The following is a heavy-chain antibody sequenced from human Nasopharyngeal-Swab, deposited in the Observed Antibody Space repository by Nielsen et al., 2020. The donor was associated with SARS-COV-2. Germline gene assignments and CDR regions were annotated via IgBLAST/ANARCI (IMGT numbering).Heavy chain of an antibody. D-gene: IGHD2-15*01. V-gene: IGHV4-34*01. Sequence: SETLSLTFAAYGGSFSGYYWSWIRQPPGKGLEWIGEINHSGSTNYNPSLKSRVTISLDTSKNQFSLKLSSVTAADSAVYYCARDTRRGGVDYWGQGTLVTVSS. CDR3: ARDTRRGGVDY. CDR1: GGSFSGYY. J-gene: IGHJ4*02. CDR2: INHSGST.